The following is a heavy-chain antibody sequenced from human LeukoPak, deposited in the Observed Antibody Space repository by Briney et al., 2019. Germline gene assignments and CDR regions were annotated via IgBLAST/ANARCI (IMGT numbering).Heavy chain of an antibody. V-gene: IGHV3-21*01. CDR1: GFTFSTCS. CDR2: ISSSSSYI. D-gene: IGHD5-18*01. J-gene: IGHJ4*02. CDR3: ARDLSGVTGYTYGRGIDY. Sequence: GGSLRLSCAASGFTFSTCSMNWVRQAPGKGLEWVSSISSSSSYIYYADSVQGRFTISRDNARNSLFLQMNSLRVEDTAVYYCARDLSGVTGYTYGRGIDYWGQGTLVTVSS.